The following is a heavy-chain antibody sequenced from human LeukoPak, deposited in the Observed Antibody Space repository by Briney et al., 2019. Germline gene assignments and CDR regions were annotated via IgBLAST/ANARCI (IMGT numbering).Heavy chain of an antibody. J-gene: IGHJ6*03. CDR1: GGSIRRSSYY. CDR2: IYYSGST. V-gene: IGHV4-39*07. D-gene: IGHD1-7*01. Sequence: SETLSLTCTVSGGSIRRSSYYWGWIRQPPGKGLEWIGSIYYSGSTYYNPSLKSRLTISVDTSKNQFSLRLSSVTAADTAVYYCARHRGTTTTTFDYYYYMDVWGKGTTVTVSS. CDR3: ARHRGTTTTTFDYYYYMDV.